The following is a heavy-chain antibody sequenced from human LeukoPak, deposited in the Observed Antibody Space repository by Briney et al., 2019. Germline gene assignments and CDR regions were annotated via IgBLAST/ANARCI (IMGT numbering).Heavy chain of an antibody. J-gene: IGHJ4*02. Sequence: SETLSLTCTVSGGSISSYYWSWIRQPPGKGLEWIGEINHSGSTNYNPSLKSRVTISVDTSKNQFSLKLSSVTAADTAVYYCARGPPSGYWGQGTLVTVSS. CDR3: ARGPPSGY. D-gene: IGHD3-10*01. CDR1: GGSISSYY. V-gene: IGHV4-34*01. CDR2: INHSGST.